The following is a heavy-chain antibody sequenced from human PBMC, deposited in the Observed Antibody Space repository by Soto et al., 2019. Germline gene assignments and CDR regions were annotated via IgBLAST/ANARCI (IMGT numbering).Heavy chain of an antibody. Sequence: ATVTVSCQAYSYTFTGSYMHWVRQAPGQGLEWMGWINPNSGGTNYAQKFQGRVTMTRDTSISTAYMELSRLRSDDTAVYYCARSDSPYQRNRYNWFDPWGQGTLVTVAS. V-gene: IGHV1-2*02. CDR3: ARSDSPYQRNRYNWFDP. J-gene: IGHJ5*02. CDR2: INPNSGGT. D-gene: IGHD6-25*01. CDR1: SYTFTGSY.